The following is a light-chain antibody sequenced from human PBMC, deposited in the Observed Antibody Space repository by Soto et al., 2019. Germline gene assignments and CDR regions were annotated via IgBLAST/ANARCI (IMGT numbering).Light chain of an antibody. Sequence: QSALTQPASVSGSPGQSITISCTGTSSDVGDYNYVSWYQQHPGKAPKLMIYDVSNRPSGVSNRFSGSKSGNTASLTISGLQAEDEADYYCSSYTSSSTPHVVFGGGTTLTVL. CDR3: SSYTSSSTPHVV. CDR1: SSDVGDYNY. V-gene: IGLV2-14*01. J-gene: IGLJ2*01. CDR2: DVS.